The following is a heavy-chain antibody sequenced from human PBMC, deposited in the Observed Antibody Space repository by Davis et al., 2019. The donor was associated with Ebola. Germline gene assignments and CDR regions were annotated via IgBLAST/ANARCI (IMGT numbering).Heavy chain of an antibody. CDR3: SRDVQFEFYDY. V-gene: IGHV3-74*01. J-gene: IGHJ4*02. D-gene: IGHD3-10*01. Sequence: GESLKISCEASGFIFSNYWMHWVRQAPGKGLVWVSRISHDGTITTYADSVRGRFTVSRDNAQNTLYLQMNSLTAEDTAVYYCSRDVQFEFYDYWGQGTLVTVSS. CDR2: ISHDGTIT. CDR1: GFIFSNYW.